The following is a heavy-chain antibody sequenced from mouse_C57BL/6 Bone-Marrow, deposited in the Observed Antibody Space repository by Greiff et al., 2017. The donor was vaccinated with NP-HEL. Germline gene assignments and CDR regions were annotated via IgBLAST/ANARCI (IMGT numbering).Heavy chain of an antibody. J-gene: IGHJ3*01. V-gene: IGHV14-4*01. CDR2: IDPENGDT. CDR3: TTNYQAWFAY. Sequence: EVQVVESGAELVRPGASVKLSCTASGFNIKDDYMHWVKQRPEQGLEWIGWIDPENGDTEYASKFQGKATITADTSSNTAYLQLSSLTSEDTAVYYCTTNYQAWFAYWGQGTLVTVSA. D-gene: IGHD1-1*02. CDR1: GFNIKDDY.